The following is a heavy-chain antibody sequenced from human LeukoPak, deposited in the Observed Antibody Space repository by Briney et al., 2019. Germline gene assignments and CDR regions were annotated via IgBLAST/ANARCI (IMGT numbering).Heavy chain of an antibody. CDR1: GGSISSSNW. CDR2: IYHSGST. Sequence: SGTLSLTCAVSGGSISSSNWWSWVRQPPGKGLEWIGEIYHSGSTNYNPSLKSRVTISVDKSKNQFSLKLSSVTAADTAVYYCARDRKGSSWPLDYWGQGTLVTVSS. J-gene: IGHJ4*02. V-gene: IGHV4-4*02. D-gene: IGHD6-13*01. CDR3: ARDRKGSSWPLDY.